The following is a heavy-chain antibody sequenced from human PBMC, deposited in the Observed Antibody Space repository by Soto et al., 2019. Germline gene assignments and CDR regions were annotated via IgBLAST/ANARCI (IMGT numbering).Heavy chain of an antibody. J-gene: IGHJ4*02. V-gene: IGHV3-33*01. CDR3: ATTGPY. CDR1: GFTFSIYG. Sequence: QVQLVESGGGVVQPGRSLRLSCAASGFTFSIYGMHWVRQAPGKGLEWVAVIWFDGGNKFYADSVKGRFTISRDNSKNSVSLQMSSLRDEDSAAYYCATTGPYWGQGTLVPVSS. CDR2: IWFDGGNK.